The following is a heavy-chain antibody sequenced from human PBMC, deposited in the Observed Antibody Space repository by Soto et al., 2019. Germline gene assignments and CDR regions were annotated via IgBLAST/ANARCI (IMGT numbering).Heavy chain of an antibody. J-gene: IGHJ5*02. V-gene: IGHV4-31*03. CDR3: ARERSAVRGLVRYKWFDP. CDR2: TYYTGST. CDR1: GASITSGGYY. Sequence: QVQLKESGPGLVKSSQTLSLTCTVSGASITSGGYYWSWIRQHPGKGLEWIGYTYYTGSTYYNPSLKSRLTISVDTSKNQFSLNLSSVTAADTAVYYCARERSAVRGLVRYKWFDPWGQGTLVTVSS. D-gene: IGHD3-10*01.